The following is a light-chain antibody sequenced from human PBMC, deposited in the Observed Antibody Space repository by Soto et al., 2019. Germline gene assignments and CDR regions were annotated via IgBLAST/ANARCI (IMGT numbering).Light chain of an antibody. CDR1: SSDVGSYNV. J-gene: IGLJ1*01. CDR3: CSYAGSSPLLYV. CDR2: EDS. V-gene: IGLV2-23*01. Sequence: QSVLTQPASVSGSPGQSITISCTGTSSDVGSYNVVSWYQQHPGKAPKLMIYEDSKRPSGVSDRVSGSKSGNTSSLPVSGLQAEDEADYYCCSYAGSSPLLYVFGPGTKLTVL.